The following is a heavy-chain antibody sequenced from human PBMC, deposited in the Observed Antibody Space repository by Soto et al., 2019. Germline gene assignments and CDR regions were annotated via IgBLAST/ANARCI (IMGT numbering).Heavy chain of an antibody. CDR1: GFTFSTFS. J-gene: IGHJ4*02. Sequence: LRLSCVASGFTFSTFSLHWVRQAPGKGLQWVAVISYDGSNKYYADSVKGRFTISRDNSKNTLYLQMNSLRAEDTAVYYCAKDPYYYDSSGYYDAKGYFDYWGQGTLVTVSS. D-gene: IGHD3-22*01. CDR3: AKDPYYYDSSGYYDAKGYFDY. V-gene: IGHV3-30*18. CDR2: ISYDGSNK.